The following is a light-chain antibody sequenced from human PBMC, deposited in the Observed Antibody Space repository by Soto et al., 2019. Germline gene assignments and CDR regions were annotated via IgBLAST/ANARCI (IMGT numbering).Light chain of an antibody. J-gene: IGKJ4*01. V-gene: IGKV3-20*01. CDR3: QQYGSSRGLT. CDR1: QSVSSSY. Sequence: ENVLTQSPGTLSLSPGERATLSCRASQSVSSSYLAWYQQKPGQAPRLLIYGASSRATGIPDRFSGSGSGTDFTLTISRLEPEDFAVYYCQQYGSSRGLTCGGGTKVEIK. CDR2: GAS.